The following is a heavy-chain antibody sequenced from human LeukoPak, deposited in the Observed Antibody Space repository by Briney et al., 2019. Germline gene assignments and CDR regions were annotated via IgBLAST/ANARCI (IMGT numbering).Heavy chain of an antibody. J-gene: IGHJ3*01. CDR3: VRDLHWGGFDV. D-gene: IGHD7-27*01. CDR1: GFTFSTYG. CDR2: ISPSGDMT. V-gene: IGHV3-23*01. Sequence: GGTLRLSCAASGFTFSTYGMNWVRQAPGKGLEWVSGISPSGDMTYYADSVMGRFSISRDNPKSTVSLQMSSLRAEDTALYYCVRDLHWGGFDVWGQGTMVTVSS.